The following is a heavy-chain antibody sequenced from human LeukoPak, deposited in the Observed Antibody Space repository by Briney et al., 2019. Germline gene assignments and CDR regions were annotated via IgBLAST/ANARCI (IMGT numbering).Heavy chain of an antibody. Sequence: ASVKVSCKASGYTFVYFGLIWVRQAPGQGLEWLGWIRPENGDTNYAQTFQDRLTMTTDTSTNTAYMHLRSLSSDDTAVYFCARVFGYYYFYMDVWGEGTTVIISS. V-gene: IGHV1-18*01. CDR2: IRPENGDT. CDR3: ARVFGYYYFYMDV. CDR1: GYTFVYFG. D-gene: IGHD3/OR15-3a*01. J-gene: IGHJ6*03.